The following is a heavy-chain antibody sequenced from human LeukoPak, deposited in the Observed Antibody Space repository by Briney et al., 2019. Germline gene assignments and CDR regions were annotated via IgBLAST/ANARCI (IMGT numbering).Heavy chain of an antibody. CDR3: AKDPGYRVVYCFDG. D-gene: IGHD2-2*01. V-gene: IGHV3-23*02. Sequence: GGSLRLSCAASGFTFSSYSMSWVRPAPGEGLEWVSDISGRGGSTDYEDSVKGRVTISRDNSKNTLYLQVSRLRGEDTALYYCAKDPGYRVVYCFDGRGQGSLVTVYS. CDR1: GFTFSSYS. J-gene: IGHJ4*02. CDR2: ISGRGGST.